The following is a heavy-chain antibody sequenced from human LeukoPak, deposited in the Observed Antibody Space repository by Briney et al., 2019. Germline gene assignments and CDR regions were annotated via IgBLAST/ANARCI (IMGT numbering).Heavy chain of an antibody. CDR1: GGSISSSTYY. D-gene: IGHD2-2*02. CDR3: ARAGFVRARDIVVVPAAIGAGRYFDY. CDR2: IYYSGST. Sequence: SETLSLTCTVSGGSISSSTYYWGWIRQPPGKGLEWIGSIYYSGSTYYNPSLKSRVTISVDTSKNQFSLKLSSVTAADTAVYYCARAGFVRARDIVVVPAAIGAGRYFDYWGQGTLVTVSS. V-gene: IGHV4-39*07. J-gene: IGHJ4*02.